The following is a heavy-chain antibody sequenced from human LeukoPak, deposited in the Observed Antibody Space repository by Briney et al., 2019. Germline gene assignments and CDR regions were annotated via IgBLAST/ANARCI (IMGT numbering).Heavy chain of an antibody. Sequence: GGSLRLSCAVSGFNFCNTGMSWVRQAPGKGLEWVSAIGGGGSDTRYTDSVMGRFTLSRDISRNILYLQMNSLGAEDTAIYFCAKDVFHWAFDIWGQGTMVTVSA. V-gene: IGHV3-23*01. D-gene: IGHD1-1*01. CDR3: AKDVFHWAFDI. CDR2: IGGGGSDT. J-gene: IGHJ3*02. CDR1: GFNFCNTG.